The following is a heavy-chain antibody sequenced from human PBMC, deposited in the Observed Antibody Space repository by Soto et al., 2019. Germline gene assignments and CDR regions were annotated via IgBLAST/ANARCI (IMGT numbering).Heavy chain of an antibody. CDR1: GGSISSSTYY. CDR3: ARGGDIVVVVAATPGPYGMDV. D-gene: IGHD2-15*01. V-gene: IGHV4-39*07. CDR2: FFIGGNT. Sequence: TLSLTCTVSGGSISSSTYYWGWMRQPPGKGLEWIASFFIGGNTCYNPSLKSRVTISVDTSKNQFSLKLSSVTAADTAVYYCARGGDIVVVVAATPGPYGMDVWGQGTTVTVSS. J-gene: IGHJ6*02.